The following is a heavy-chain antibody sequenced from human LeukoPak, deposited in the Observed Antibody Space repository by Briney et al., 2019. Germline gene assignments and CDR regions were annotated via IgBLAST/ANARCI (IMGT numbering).Heavy chain of an antibody. V-gene: IGHV3-53*05. D-gene: IGHD3-10*01. CDR3: GKDISAGGMDV. CDR2: IFNGGST. J-gene: IGHJ6*02. CDR1: GFTVSNNH. Sequence: GGSLRLSCAASGFTVSNNHMNWVRQAPGKGLEWVSVIFNGGSTYYADSVKGRFTISRDISKNTLYLQMNSLRAEDTALYYCGKDISAGGMDVWGQGTTVTVSS.